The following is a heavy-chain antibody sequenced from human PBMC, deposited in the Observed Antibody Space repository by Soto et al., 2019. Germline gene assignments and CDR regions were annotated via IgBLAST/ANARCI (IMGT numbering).Heavy chain of an antibody. V-gene: IGHV4-34*01. Sequence: SETLSLTCAVYGGSFSGYYWSWIRQPPGKGLEWIGEINHSGSTNYNPSLKSRVTISVDTSKNQFSLKLSSVTAADTAVYYCARRVGFWSGDRPFDPWGQGTLVTVSS. CDR2: INHSGST. D-gene: IGHD3-3*01. CDR1: GGSFSGYY. J-gene: IGHJ5*02. CDR3: ARRVGFWSGDRPFDP.